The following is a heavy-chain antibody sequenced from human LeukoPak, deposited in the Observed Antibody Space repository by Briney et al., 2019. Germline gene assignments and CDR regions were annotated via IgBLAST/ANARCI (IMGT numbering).Heavy chain of an antibody. CDR1: GGSISSSPYY. CDR3: ATLSYYYMDV. J-gene: IGHJ6*03. Sequence: SETLSLTCTVSGGSISSSPYYWGWIRQPPGKGLEWIGEINHSGSTNYNPSLKSRVTISVDTSKNQFSLKLSSVTAADTAVYYCATLSYYYMDVWGKGTTVTVSS. V-gene: IGHV4-39*07. CDR2: INHSGST.